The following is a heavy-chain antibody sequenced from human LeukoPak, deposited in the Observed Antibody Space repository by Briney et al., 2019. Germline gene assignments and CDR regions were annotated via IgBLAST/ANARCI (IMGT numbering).Heavy chain of an antibody. CDR3: ARGGYSGYDYVS. J-gene: IGHJ4*02. V-gene: IGHV3-21*01. CDR1: GFTFSSYS. CDR2: ISSSSYI. Sequence: PGGSLRLSCAASGFTFSSYSMTWVRQAPGKGLEWVSSISSSSYIYYADSVKGRFTISRDNAKNSLYLQMNSLRAEDTAVYYCARGGYSGYDYVSWGQGTLVTVSS. D-gene: IGHD5-12*01.